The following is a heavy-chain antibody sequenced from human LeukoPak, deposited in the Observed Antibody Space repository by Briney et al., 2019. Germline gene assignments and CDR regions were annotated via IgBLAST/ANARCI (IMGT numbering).Heavy chain of an antibody. D-gene: IGHD6-19*01. CDR1: GFTVSSNY. Sequence: GGSLRLSCAASGFTVSSNYMSWVRQAPGKGLEWVSVIYSGGSTYYADSVKGRFTISRDNSKNTLYLQMNSLRAEDTAVYYCARSPGIAVAGRFAFDIWGQGTMVTVSS. CDR3: ARSPGIAVAGRFAFDI. CDR2: IYSGGST. J-gene: IGHJ3*02. V-gene: IGHV3-66*01.